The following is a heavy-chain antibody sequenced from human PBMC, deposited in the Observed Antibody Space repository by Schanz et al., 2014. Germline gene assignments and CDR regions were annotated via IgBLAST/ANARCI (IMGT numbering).Heavy chain of an antibody. CDR1: GFTFTTHS. CDR3: AKDPSHGDYDYYFDY. D-gene: IGHD3-22*01. J-gene: IGHJ4*02. Sequence: DVQLLESGGGLVQPGGSLRLSCAASGFTFTTHSMTWVRQAPGKGLEWVSAISGSGGSTYYADSVKGRFTISRDNSKNTLYLQMNSLRAEDTAVYYCAKDPSHGDYDYYFDYWGQGTLVTVSS. CDR2: ISGSGGST. V-gene: IGHV3-23*01.